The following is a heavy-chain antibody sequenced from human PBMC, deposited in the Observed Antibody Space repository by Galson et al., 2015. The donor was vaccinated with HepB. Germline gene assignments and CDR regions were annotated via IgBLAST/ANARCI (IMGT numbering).Heavy chain of an antibody. Sequence: SLRLSCAASEFRFTSYAMGWVRQAPGKGLEWVSSINGGGRTHYADSVKGRFTISRGNSKNTVSLQVNSLRAEDTAKYYCAKCYGDYGAVDYYYGMDVWGQGATVIVSS. D-gene: IGHD4-17*01. J-gene: IGHJ6*02. CDR2: INGGGRT. V-gene: IGHV3-23*01. CDR3: AKCYGDYGAVDYYYGMDV. CDR1: EFRFTSYA.